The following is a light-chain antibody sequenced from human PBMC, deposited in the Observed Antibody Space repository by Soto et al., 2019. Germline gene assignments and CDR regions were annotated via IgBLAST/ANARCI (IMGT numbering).Light chain of an antibody. V-gene: IGKV3-15*01. CDR1: QSVSSN. Sequence: EIVMTQSPATLSVSPGERATLSCRASQSVSSNLAWYQQKPGQAPRLLIYVASTRATGIPARFSGSGSGTEFTLTISSLLSEDFAVYYCQQYNNGWTFGQGTKVEIK. J-gene: IGKJ1*01. CDR2: VAS. CDR3: QQYNNGWT.